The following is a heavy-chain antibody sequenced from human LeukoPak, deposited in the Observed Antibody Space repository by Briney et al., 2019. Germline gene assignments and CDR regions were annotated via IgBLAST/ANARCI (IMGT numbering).Heavy chain of an antibody. V-gene: IGHV3-30*18. D-gene: IGHD6-19*01. Sequence: GGSLRLSRAASGFTFSSYGMHWVRQAPGKGLEWVAVISYEGRTIYYADSATGRFTISRDNSKNTLYLQMNSLRPEDTAVYYCVKEAVPRICDWYDYWGQGTLVTVSP. CDR2: ISYEGRTI. J-gene: IGHJ4*02. CDR3: VKEAVPRICDWYDY. CDR1: GFTFSSYG.